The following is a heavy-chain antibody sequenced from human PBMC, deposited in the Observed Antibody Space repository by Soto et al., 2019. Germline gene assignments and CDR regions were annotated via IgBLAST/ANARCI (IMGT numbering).Heavy chain of an antibody. Sequence: GASVKVSCKASGGTFSSYAISWVRQAPGQGLEWMGGIIPIFGIANYAQKFQGRVTITADKSTSTAYMELSSLRSEDTAVYYCARSPSSGLTEFAYWGQGTLVTVSS. CDR3: ARSPSSGLTEFAY. D-gene: IGHD6-19*01. V-gene: IGHV1-69*10. CDR1: GGTFSSYA. J-gene: IGHJ4*02. CDR2: IIPIFGIA.